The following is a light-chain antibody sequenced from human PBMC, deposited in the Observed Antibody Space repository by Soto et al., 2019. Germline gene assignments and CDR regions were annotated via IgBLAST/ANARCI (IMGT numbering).Light chain of an antibody. CDR1: QSVANAY. J-gene: IGKJ1*01. CDR3: QHYAASPRT. CDR2: GAS. V-gene: IGKV3-20*01. Sequence: EIVLTQSPGTLSLSPRERATLSCRASQSVANAYLAWYQHKVGQSPRLLIYGASNRAPGIPDRFSGSGSGTDFTLTISRLEPEDFAVYYCQHYAASPRTFGQGTQVEVK.